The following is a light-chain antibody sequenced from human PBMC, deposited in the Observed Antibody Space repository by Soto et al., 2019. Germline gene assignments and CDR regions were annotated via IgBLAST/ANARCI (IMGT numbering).Light chain of an antibody. CDR2: NTN. Sequence: QTVVTQETSFSVSPGGAVTLTCGLTSGSVSTSYYPSWYQQTPGQAPRTLIYNTNTRCSGVPGRFSGSILGNKAALTIAGAQADDESDYYCVLYMGSGILVFGGGTKLTVL. CDR3: VLYMGSGILV. V-gene: IGLV8-61*01. J-gene: IGLJ2*01. CDR1: SGSVSTSYY.